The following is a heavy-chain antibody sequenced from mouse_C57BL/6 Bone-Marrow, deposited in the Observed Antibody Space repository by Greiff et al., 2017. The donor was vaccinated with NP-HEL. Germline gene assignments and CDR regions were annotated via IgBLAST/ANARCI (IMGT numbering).Heavy chain of an antibody. Sequence: VKLMESGPELVKPGASVKISCKASGYTFTDYYINWVKQRPGQGLEWIGWIFPGSGSTYYNEKFKGKATLTVDKSSSTAYMLLSSLTSEDSAVYFCARNDYPSYYAMDYWGQGTSVTVSS. J-gene: IGHJ4*01. D-gene: IGHD2-4*01. CDR1: GYTFTDYY. CDR3: ARNDYPSYYAMDY. V-gene: IGHV1-75*01. CDR2: IFPGSGST.